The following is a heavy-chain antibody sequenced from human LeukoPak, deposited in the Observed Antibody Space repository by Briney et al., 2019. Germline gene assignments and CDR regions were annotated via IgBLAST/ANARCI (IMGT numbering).Heavy chain of an antibody. Sequence: GGSLRLSCAASGFTFSSYSMNWVRQAPGKGLEWVSYISSSSSTIYCADSVKGRFTISRDNAKNSLYLQMNSLRAEDTAVYYCARGHYGSGNYYNLDYWGQGTLVTVSS. J-gene: IGHJ4*02. D-gene: IGHD3-10*01. CDR2: ISSSSSTI. CDR3: ARGHYGSGNYYNLDY. CDR1: GFTFSSYS. V-gene: IGHV3-48*01.